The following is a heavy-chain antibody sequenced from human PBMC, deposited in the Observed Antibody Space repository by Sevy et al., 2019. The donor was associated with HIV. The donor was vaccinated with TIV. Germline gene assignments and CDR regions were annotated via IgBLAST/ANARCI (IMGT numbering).Heavy chain of an antibody. CDR2: ISSDGRNK. V-gene: IGHV3-30*04. CDR3: ARDKGESSSSFLGELSY. D-gene: IGHD3-16*02. CDR1: GFTFSRYA. Sequence: GGSLRLSCAASGFTFSRYAMNWVRQALGKGLEWVAVISSDGRNKYYADSVKARFTISRDNSKNTLYLQMNSLRSEDTALYYCARDKGESSSSFLGELSYWGQGTLVTVSS. J-gene: IGHJ4*02.